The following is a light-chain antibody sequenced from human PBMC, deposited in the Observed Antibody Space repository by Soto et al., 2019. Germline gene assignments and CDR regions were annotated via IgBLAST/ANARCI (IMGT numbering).Light chain of an antibody. CDR2: DVS. V-gene: IGLV2-14*01. CDR1: SSDVGGYNY. CDR3: SSYTSSSTPCVV. J-gene: IGLJ2*01. Sequence: QSALTQPASGSGSPGQSITISCTGTSSDVGGYNYVSWYQQHPGKAPKLMIYDVSNRPSGVSNRFSGSKSGNTASLTISGLQAEDEADYYCSSYTSSSTPCVVFGGGTKLTVL.